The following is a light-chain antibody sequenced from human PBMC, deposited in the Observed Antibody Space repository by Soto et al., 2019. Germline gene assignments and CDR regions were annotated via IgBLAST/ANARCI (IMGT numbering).Light chain of an antibody. J-gene: IGKJ1*01. CDR3: QQYYSYPRT. CDR1: QGISSY. CDR2: AAS. Sequence: DIQMTQSPSTLSGSVGDRCTITFRSSQGISSYLAWYQQKPGKAPKLLIYAASTLQSGVPSRFSGSGSGTDFTLTISCLQSEDFATYYCQQYYSYPRTFGQGTKVDI. V-gene: IGKV1-9*01.